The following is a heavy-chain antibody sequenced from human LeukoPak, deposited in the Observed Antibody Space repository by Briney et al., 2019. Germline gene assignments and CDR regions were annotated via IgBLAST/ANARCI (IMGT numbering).Heavy chain of an antibody. Sequence: SETLSLTCAVYGGSFSGYYWSWIRQPPGKGLEWIGEINHSGSTNYNPSLKSRVTISVDTSKNQFSLKLSSVTAADTAVYYCVRGRNDFDWLLLGGSAIDYWGQGTLVTVSS. CDR3: VRGRNDFDWLLLGGSAIDY. V-gene: IGHV4-34*01. D-gene: IGHD3-9*01. CDR2: INHSGST. J-gene: IGHJ4*02. CDR1: GGSFSGYY.